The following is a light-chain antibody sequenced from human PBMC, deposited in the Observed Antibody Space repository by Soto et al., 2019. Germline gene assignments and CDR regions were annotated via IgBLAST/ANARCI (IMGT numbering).Light chain of an antibody. CDR1: QTVSSTY. CDR2: GAS. CDR3: QQYGRSPPFT. V-gene: IGKV3-20*01. Sequence: EIVLTQSPGTLSLSPGERATLSCRASQTVSSTYIAWYQQSPGQPPRLLIYGASSRATGIPDRFSGSGSGTDFPLTISRLVPEDFAVYFCQQYGRSPPFTFGQGTKVEIK. J-gene: IGKJ2*01.